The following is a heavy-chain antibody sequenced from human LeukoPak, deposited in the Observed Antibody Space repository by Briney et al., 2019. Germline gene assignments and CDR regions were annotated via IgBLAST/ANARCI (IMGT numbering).Heavy chain of an antibody. V-gene: IGHV4-34*01. CDR3: ARDWRTSGWYAPGRY. CDR2: INHSGST. Sequence: SETLSLTCAVYGGSFSGYYWSWIRQPPGKGLEWIGEINHSGSTNYNPSLKSRVTISVDTSKNQFSLKLSSVTAADTAVYYCARDWRTSGWYAPGRYWGQGTLVTVSS. CDR1: GGSFSGYY. J-gene: IGHJ4*02. D-gene: IGHD6-19*01.